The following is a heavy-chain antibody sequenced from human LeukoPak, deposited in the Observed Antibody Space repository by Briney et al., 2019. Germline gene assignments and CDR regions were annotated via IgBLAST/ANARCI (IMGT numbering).Heavy chain of an antibody. CDR2: IKQDISER. CDR1: GFTFSTYS. D-gene: IGHD4-23*01. CDR3: ARKLGTPGP. V-gene: IGHV3-7*01. Sequence: GGSERLCCAASGFTFSTYSMGWVRQAPGKGLEWVASIKQDISERYYVDSVKGRFTISRDNAKNSLYLQMNSLRAEDTAVYYCARKLGTPGPWGQGTLVTVSS. J-gene: IGHJ5*02.